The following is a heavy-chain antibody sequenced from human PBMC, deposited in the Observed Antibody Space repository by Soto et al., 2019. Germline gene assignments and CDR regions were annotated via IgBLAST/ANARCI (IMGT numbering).Heavy chain of an antibody. D-gene: IGHD3-22*01. Sequence: EVQLVESGGGLVQPGGSLRLSCAASGFTFSSYWMSWVRQAPGRGLEWMANIKYDGSEKYYVDSVKGRLTISRDNAKNSLYLQMNSLRAEETAVYYCASSPHKDSRPDYWGQGTLVTVS. CDR3: ASSPHKDSRPDY. CDR2: IKYDGSEK. CDR1: GFTFSSYW. J-gene: IGHJ4*02. V-gene: IGHV3-7*03.